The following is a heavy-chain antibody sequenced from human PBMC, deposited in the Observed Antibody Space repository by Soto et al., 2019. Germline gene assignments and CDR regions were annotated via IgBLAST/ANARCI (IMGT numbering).Heavy chain of an antibody. Sequence: QVQLMQSGAEVRKPGASVRLSCETSGYNFNQYYIHWVRQAPGQELEWMGKINLKGGTTEYAHKFRGRVTVTGDTSTSTAYMELRSLRSEDTAIYFCARGPDDSDVPRWDYWGQGTLVTVSS. CDR1: GYNFNQYY. J-gene: IGHJ4*02. V-gene: IGHV1-46*02. CDR2: INLKGGTT. D-gene: IGHD4-17*01. CDR3: ARGPDDSDVPRWDY.